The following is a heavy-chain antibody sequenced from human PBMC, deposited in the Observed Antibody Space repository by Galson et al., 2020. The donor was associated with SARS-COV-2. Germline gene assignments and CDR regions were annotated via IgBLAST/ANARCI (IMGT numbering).Heavy chain of an antibody. CDR3: ARSGETYYDILTVYYFALGWFDL. V-gene: IGHV1-18*01. J-gene: IGHJ5*02. D-gene: IGHD3-9*01. CDR1: GYTFTSYG. Sequence: ASVKVSCKASGYTFTSYGISWVRQAHGQGLEWMGWISAYNGNTNYAQKLQGRVTMTTDTSTSTAYMELRSLRSDDTAVYYCARSGETYYDILTVYYFALGWFDLLCQGTLVTVSS. CDR2: ISAYNGNT.